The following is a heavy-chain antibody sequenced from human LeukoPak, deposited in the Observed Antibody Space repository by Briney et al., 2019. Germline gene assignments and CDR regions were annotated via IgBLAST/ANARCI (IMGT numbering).Heavy chain of an antibody. CDR2: ISGSGGST. J-gene: IGHJ4*02. D-gene: IGHD3-3*01. Sequence: GGSLRLSCAASGFTFSSYAMSWVRQAPGKGLEWVSAISGSGGSTYYADSVKGRFTISRDNSKNTLYLQMNSLRAEDTAVYYCAKSSDYDFWSGYYDNWGQGTLVTVSS. V-gene: IGHV3-23*01. CDR3: AKSSDYDFWSGYYDN. CDR1: GFTFSSYA.